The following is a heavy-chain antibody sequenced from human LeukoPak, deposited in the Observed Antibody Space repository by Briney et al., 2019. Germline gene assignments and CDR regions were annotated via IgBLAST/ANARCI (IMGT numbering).Heavy chain of an antibody. J-gene: IGHJ4*02. CDR2: IYPGDSDT. Sequence: GESLKISCKGSGYSFTSYWINWVRQMPGKGLEWMGIIYPGDSDTKYSPSFQGQVTISADKSINTPYLQWSSLKASVTAMYYCARRSYGGKDFDYWGQGTLVTVSS. D-gene: IGHD4-23*01. CDR1: GYSFTSYW. CDR3: ARRSYGGKDFDY. V-gene: IGHV5-51*01.